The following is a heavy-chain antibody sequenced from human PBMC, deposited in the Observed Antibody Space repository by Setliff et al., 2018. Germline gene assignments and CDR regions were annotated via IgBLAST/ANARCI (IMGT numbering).Heavy chain of an antibody. J-gene: IGHJ6*02. CDR3: ASYGSWYERAYYYGMDV. D-gene: IGHD6-13*01. V-gene: IGHV3-21*04. CDR2: ISSSSSNK. CDR1: GFTFSSYS. Sequence: GGSLRLSCAASGFTFSSYSMNWVRQAPGKGLEWVSSISSSSSNKYYADSVKGRFTISRDNSKNTLYLQMNSLRAEDTAVYYWASYGSWYERAYYYGMDVWGQGTTVTVSS.